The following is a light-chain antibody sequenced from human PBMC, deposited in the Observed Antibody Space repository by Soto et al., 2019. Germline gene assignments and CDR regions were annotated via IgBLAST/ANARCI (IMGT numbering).Light chain of an antibody. CDR1: SSDVV. CDR3: CSSAGGFTWV. CDR2: YVT. V-gene: IGLV2-11*01. J-gene: IGLJ3*02. Sequence: QSALTQPRSVSGSPGQSVTISCIGTSSDVVSWYQQHPDKAPKLIIYYVTQRPSGVPDRFSASKSGNTASLTISGLQAEDEADYYCCSSAGGFTWVLGGGTKLTVL.